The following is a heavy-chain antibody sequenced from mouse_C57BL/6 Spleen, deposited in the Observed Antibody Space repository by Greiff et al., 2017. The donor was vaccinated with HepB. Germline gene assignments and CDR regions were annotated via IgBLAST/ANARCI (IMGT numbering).Heavy chain of an antibody. V-gene: IGHV5-4*01. CDR1: GFTFSSYA. J-gene: IGHJ2*01. CDR3: ARERELFFFDY. D-gene: IGHD4-1*01. Sequence: DVKLVESGGGLVKPGGSLKLSCAASGFTFSSYAMSWVRQTPEKRLEWVATISDGGSYTYYPDNVKGRFTISRDNAKNNLYLQMSHLKSEDTAMYYCARERELFFFDYWGQGTTLTVSS. CDR2: ISDGGSYT.